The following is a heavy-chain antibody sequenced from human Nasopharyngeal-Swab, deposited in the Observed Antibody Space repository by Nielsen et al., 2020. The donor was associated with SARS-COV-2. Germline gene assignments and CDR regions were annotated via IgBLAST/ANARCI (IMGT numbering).Heavy chain of an antibody. CDR1: GFTFDDYA. V-gene: IGHV3-9*01. CDR3: VRASRAWS. CDR2: ISWNSGTI. Sequence: SLKISCAASGFTFDDYAIHWVRQAPGKGLEWVSGISWNSGTIGYADSVKGRFTISRDNAEKSLYLQMSSLRAEDTAVYYCVRASRAWSWGQGTLLTVSS. D-gene: IGHD1-26*01. J-gene: IGHJ5*02.